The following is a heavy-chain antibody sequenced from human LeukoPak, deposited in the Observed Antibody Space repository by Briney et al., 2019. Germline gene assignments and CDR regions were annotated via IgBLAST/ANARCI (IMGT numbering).Heavy chain of an antibody. Sequence: GGSLRLSCAASRLTFSSYNMNWVRQAPGKGLEWVSYISYSSSAIYYADSVKGRFTISRDNAKNSLYLQMNSLRDEDTAVYYCARDSYGSSGYYYVSDFWGQGTLVTVSS. D-gene: IGHD3-22*01. CDR1: RLTFSSYN. CDR2: ISYSSSAI. CDR3: ARDSYGSSGYYYVSDF. V-gene: IGHV3-48*02. J-gene: IGHJ4*02.